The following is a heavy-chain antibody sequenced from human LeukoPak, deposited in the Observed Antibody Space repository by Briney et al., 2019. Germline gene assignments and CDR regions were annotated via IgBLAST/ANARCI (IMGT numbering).Heavy chain of an antibody. V-gene: IGHV4-34*01. CDR1: GGSFSGYY. D-gene: IGHD1-26*01. CDR2: INHSGST. CDR3: ARVSPRWELPRDY. Sequence: NPSETLSLTCAVYGGSFSGYYWSWIRQPPGKGLEWIGEINHSGSTNYNSSLKSRVTISVDTSKNQFSLKLSSVTAADTAVYYCARVSPRWELPRDYWGQGTLVTVSS. J-gene: IGHJ4*02.